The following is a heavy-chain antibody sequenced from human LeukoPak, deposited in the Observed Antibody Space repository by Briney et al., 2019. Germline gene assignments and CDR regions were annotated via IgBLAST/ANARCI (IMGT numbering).Heavy chain of an antibody. J-gene: IGHJ5*02. D-gene: IGHD2-2*01. CDR3: ATDHCSSTSCNYWFDP. CDR1: GYTLTELS. V-gene: IGHV1-24*01. CDR2: FDPEDGET. Sequence: ASVKVSCKVSGYTLTELSMHWVRQAPGKGLEWMGGFDPEDGETIYAQKFQGRVTMTEDTSTDTAYMELSSLRSEDTAVYYCATDHCSSTSCNYWFDPWGQGTLVTVSS.